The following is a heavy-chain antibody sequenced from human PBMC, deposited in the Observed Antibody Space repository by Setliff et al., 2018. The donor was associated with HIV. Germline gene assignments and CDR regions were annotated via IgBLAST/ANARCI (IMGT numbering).Heavy chain of an antibody. J-gene: IGHJ4*02. CDR1: GGSFSGYY. D-gene: IGHD3-16*01. Sequence: SETLSLTCAVYGGSFSGYYWSWIRQPPGKGLEWIGRIYSSGNTEYNPSLKSRVTISVDTSKNQFFLKLSSVTATDTAVYYCARQPITSMITDYWGQGTLVTVSS. CDR3: ARQPITSMITDY. CDR2: IYSSGNT. V-gene: IGHV4-59*10.